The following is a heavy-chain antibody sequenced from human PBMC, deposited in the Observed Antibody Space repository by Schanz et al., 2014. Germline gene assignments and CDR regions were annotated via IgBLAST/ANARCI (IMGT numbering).Heavy chain of an antibody. V-gene: IGHV3-23*04. CDR2: ISGSGGST. CDR3: AKTPREYCNYDNCPNWFDS. D-gene: IGHD2-15*01. Sequence: EVQLVESGGDLVQPGGSLRLSCSASGFTFSTFAMHWVRQAPGKGLEWVSAISGSGGSTYYADSVKGRFTISRDNSKNTLYLQMNSLRAEDTAVYYCAKTPREYCNYDNCPNWFDSWGQGTLVTVSS. CDR1: GFTFSTFA. J-gene: IGHJ5*01.